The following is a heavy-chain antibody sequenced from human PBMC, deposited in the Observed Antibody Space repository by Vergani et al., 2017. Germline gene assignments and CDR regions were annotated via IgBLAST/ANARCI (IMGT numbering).Heavy chain of an antibody. Sequence: EVQLVESGGVVVQPGGSLRLSCAASGFTFDDYTMHWVRQAPGKGLEWVSFIIGDGGSTYYADSLKGRFTISRDNPKNSLYLQMNSLRDEDTAVYYCARDTETYYYDSSGYYDYWGQGTLVTVSS. J-gene: IGHJ4*02. CDR2: IIGDGGST. CDR1: GFTFDDYT. V-gene: IGHV3-43*01. CDR3: ARDTETYYYDSSGYYDY. D-gene: IGHD3-22*01.